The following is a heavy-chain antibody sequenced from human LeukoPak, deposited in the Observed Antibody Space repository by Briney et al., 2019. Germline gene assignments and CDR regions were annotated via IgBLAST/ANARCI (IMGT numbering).Heavy chain of an antibody. Sequence: GGSLRLSCAASGFTFSSYAMHWVRQAPGKGLEYVSAISSKGGSTYYANSVKGRFTISRDNSKDTPYLQMGSLRAEDMAVYYCARSYNYDSSSYYDAFDIWGQGTMVTVSS. CDR2: ISSKGGST. D-gene: IGHD3-22*01. CDR3: ARSYNYDSSSYYDAFDI. V-gene: IGHV3-64*01. J-gene: IGHJ3*02. CDR1: GFTFSSYA.